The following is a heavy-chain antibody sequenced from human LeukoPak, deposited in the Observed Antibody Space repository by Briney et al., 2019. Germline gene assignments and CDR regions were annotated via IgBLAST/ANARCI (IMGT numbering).Heavy chain of an antibody. CDR1: GFTLTNAW. D-gene: IGHD1-26*01. V-gene: IGHV3-15*01. CDR3: TGGHYPHYNYYYYMDV. J-gene: IGHJ6*03. CDR2: IKSKADGSTT. Sequence: GGSLRLSCAASGFTLTNAWMNWVRQAPGKGLEWVGRIKSKADGSTTDYAAPMKGRFTISRDDSKNTLYLQMNSLKTEDTAVYHCTGGHYPHYNYYYYMDVWGKGTTVTVSS.